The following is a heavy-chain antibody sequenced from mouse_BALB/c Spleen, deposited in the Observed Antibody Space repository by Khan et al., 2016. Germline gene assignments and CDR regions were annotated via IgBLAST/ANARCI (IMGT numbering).Heavy chain of an antibody. Sequence: QVQLQQSGAELMKPGASVKISCKATGYTFSSYWIEWVKQRPGHGLEWIGEILPGSGSTNYNAKFKGKATFTADTSSNTAYMQLSSLTSEDSAVYYCARGGYRYDERAWFAYWGQGTLVTVSA. CDR1: GYTFSSYW. D-gene: IGHD2-14*01. J-gene: IGHJ3*01. V-gene: IGHV1-9*01. CDR2: ILPGSGST. CDR3: ARGGYRYDERAWFAY.